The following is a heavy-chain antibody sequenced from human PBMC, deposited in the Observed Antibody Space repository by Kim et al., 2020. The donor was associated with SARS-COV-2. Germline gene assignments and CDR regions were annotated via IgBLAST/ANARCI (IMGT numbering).Heavy chain of an antibody. V-gene: IGHV5-10-1*01. CDR2: DSDP. J-gene: IGHJ5*02. Sequence: DSDPNYSPTFPGHVTISADKSISTAYLQWSSLKASDTAMYYCASSWFDPWGQGTLVTVSS. CDR3: ASSWFDP.